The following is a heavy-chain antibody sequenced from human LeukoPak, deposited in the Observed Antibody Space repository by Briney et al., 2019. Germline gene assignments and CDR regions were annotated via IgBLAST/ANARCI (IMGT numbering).Heavy chain of an antibody. J-gene: IGHJ5*02. CDR2: INTDGSST. Sequence: PGGSLRLSCEVSGFTFSSSWMHWVRQAPGKGLVWVSRINTDGSSTSYADSVKGRFAISRDNSKNTLWLRMNSLRADDTAVYYCARQDPSSSGWYPWGQGTLVTVSS. CDR3: ARQDPSSSGWYP. CDR1: GFTFSSSW. D-gene: IGHD6-13*01. V-gene: IGHV3-74*01.